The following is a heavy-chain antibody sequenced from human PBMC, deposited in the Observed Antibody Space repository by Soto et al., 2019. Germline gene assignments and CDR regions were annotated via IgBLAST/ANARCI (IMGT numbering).Heavy chain of an antibody. CDR3: VKGASSIAARNWFDP. D-gene: IGHD6-6*01. CDR2: ISSNGGST. J-gene: IGHJ5*02. Sequence: GGSLRLSCSASGFTVSSYAMHWVRQAPGKGLEYVSAISSNGGSTYYADSVKGRFTISRDNSKNTLYLQMSNLRAEDTAVYYCVKGASSIAARNWFDPWGQGTLVTVSS. CDR1: GFTVSSYA. V-gene: IGHV3-64D*06.